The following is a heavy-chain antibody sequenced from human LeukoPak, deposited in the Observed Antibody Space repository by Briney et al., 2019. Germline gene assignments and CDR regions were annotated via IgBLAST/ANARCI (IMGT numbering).Heavy chain of an antibody. CDR2: ISYDGSNN. D-gene: IGHD6-19*01. CDR3: AKEYRGWQWLVGGYFDY. CDR1: GFTFSSYC. V-gene: IGHV3-30*18. Sequence: GGSLTLSCAASGFTFSSYCMHWLRQAPGKGLDWVAFISYDGSNNYYADSVKRPFTISRDNSKNTLYLQMNSLRAEDTAVYYCAKEYRGWQWLVGGYFDYWGQGTLVTVSS. J-gene: IGHJ4*02.